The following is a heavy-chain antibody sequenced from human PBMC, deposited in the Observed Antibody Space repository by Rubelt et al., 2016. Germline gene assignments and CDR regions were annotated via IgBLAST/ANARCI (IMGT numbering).Heavy chain of an antibody. J-gene: IGHJ4*02. V-gene: IGHV1-18*01. CDR2: ISTYNGAT. CDR3: ASGGIAARLFDY. CDR1: GYSFKRYA. D-gene: IGHD6-6*01. Sequence: QVQLVQSGAEVKESGASIKVSCKTSGYSFKRYAISWVRQAPGQGLEWMGWISTYNGATNYAQKLPGRVTMTTDTSTSTAYMGLRSLGSDDTAVYYCASGGIAARLFDYWGQGTLVTVSS.